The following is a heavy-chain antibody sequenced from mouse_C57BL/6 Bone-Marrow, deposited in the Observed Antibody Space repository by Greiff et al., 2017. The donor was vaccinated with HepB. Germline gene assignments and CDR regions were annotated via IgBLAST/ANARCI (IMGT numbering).Heavy chain of an antibody. CDR1: GYTFTSYW. CDR2: IHPNSGST. J-gene: IGHJ4*01. Sequence: QVQLQQPGAELVKPGASVKLSCKASGYTFTSYWMHWVKQRPGQGLEWIGMIHPNSGSTNYNEKFKSKATLTVDKSSSTAYMQLSSLTSEDSAVYYCAILQYYGSIYYAMDYWGQGTSVTVSS. CDR3: AILQYYGSIYYAMDY. V-gene: IGHV1-64*01. D-gene: IGHD1-1*01.